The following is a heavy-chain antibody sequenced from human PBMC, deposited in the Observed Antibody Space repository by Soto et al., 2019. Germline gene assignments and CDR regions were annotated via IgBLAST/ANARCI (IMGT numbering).Heavy chain of an antibody. J-gene: IGHJ6*02. CDR1: GGTFSRYA. Sequence: QVQLVQSGAEVKKPGSSVKVSCKASGGTFSRYAISWVRQAPGHGLEWRGGIIPILATTNYEQKFPGRFTITAEASTSTAYMEMRSLRSEDTAVYYCAGGGAIFGVVIKGEGYYSGMDVWGQGTTVTVSS. CDR3: AGGGAIFGVVIKGEGYYSGMDV. CDR2: IIPILATT. V-gene: IGHV1-69*01. D-gene: IGHD3-3*01.